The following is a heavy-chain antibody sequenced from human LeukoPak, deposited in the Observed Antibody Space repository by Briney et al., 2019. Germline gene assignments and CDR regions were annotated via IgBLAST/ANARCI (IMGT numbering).Heavy chain of an antibody. CDR2: ISSNGGST. Sequence: GESLRLSCSASGFTFSSYAMHWVRQAPGKGLEYVSAISSNGGSTYYADSVKGRFTISRDNSKNTLYLQMSSLRAEGTAVYYCVKGPYYYDSSGYPDYWGQGTLVTVSS. J-gene: IGHJ4*02. CDR3: VKGPYYYDSSGYPDY. D-gene: IGHD3-22*01. V-gene: IGHV3-64D*09. CDR1: GFTFSSYA.